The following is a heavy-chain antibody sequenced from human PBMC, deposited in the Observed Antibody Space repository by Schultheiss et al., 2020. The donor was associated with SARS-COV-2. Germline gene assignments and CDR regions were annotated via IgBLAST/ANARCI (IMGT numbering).Heavy chain of an antibody. V-gene: IGHV3-30*12. Sequence: GGSLRLSCAASGFKFSDYGTHWVRQAPGKGLEWVAVISYDGSNKYYAGSVKGRFTISRDYSKNTLYLQLNSLRVEDTAVYYCARYMISFGGIIVSGFDYWGQGALVTVSS. J-gene: IGHJ4*02. CDR3: ARYMISFGGIIVSGFDY. CDR1: GFKFSDYG. D-gene: IGHD3-16*02. CDR2: ISYDGSNK.